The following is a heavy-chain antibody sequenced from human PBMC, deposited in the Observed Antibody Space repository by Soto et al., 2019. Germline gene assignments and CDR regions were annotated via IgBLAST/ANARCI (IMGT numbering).Heavy chain of an antibody. V-gene: IGHV3-48*04. CDR1: GFTFSSYS. Sequence: PGGSLRLSCAASGFTFSSYSMVWVRQAPGKGLEWVSYIFATSTTIYYADSVKGRFTVSRDNAKDSLFLLMNSLRAEDTAVYYYARAKDWAFDYWGQRTQVTVSS. D-gene: IGHD3-9*01. CDR3: ARAKDWAFDY. CDR2: IFATSTTI. J-gene: IGHJ4*02.